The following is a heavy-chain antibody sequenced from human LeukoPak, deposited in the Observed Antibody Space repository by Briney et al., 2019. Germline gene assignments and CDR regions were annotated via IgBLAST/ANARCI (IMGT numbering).Heavy chain of an antibody. D-gene: IGHD5-18*01. CDR1: GYTFTDYY. V-gene: IGHV1-2*02. Sequence: ASVKVSCKASGYTFTDYYMHWVRQAPGQGLEWMGWINPNSRGTDSAQKFQGRFSMTRDTSISTAYMELSRLRSDDTAVYYCARRAREYSHDAFDIWGQGTMVAVSS. CDR2: INPNSRGT. CDR3: ARRAREYSHDAFDI. J-gene: IGHJ3*02.